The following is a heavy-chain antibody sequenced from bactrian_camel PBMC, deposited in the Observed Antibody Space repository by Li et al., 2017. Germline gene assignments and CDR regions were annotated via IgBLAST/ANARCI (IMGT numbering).Heavy chain of an antibody. J-gene: IGHJ4*01. CDR1: GYLLDGCA. Sequence: HVQLVESGGGSVQAGGSLKLSCRASGYLLDGCAMAWYRLAPGKERELVSTINSDGATTYADSVKGRFTISRDNSKNTLSLQMDSLKPEDTAMYYCAAVDSPALSPKWWSQLIERTPINYWGQGTQVTVS. CDR2: INSDGAT. CDR3: AAVDSPALSPKWWSQLIERTPINY. D-gene: IGHD6*01. V-gene: IGHV3S55*01.